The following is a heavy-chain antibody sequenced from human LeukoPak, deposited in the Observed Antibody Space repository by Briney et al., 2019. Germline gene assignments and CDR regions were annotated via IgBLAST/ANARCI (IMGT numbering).Heavy chain of an antibody. J-gene: IGHJ4*02. CDR2: ISPNVGSI. D-gene: IGHD2-2*02. CDR1: GFTFSTYA. CDR3: ACLPATIPFDY. V-gene: IGHV3-23*01. Sequence: GGSLRLSCAASGFTFSTYAMSWVRQAPGKGLEWVSTISPNVGSIYYADSVKGRFTISRDNPKNTLYLQMDSLRAEDTAVYYCACLPATIPFDYWGQGTLVTVSS.